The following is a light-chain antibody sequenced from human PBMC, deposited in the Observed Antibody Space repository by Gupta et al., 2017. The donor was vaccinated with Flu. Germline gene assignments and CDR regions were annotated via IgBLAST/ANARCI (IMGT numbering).Light chain of an antibody. Sequence: IRMTQSPSSFSASTGDRVTITCRASKGISSYLAWYQQKPGKAPKLLIYAASTLQSGVPSRFSGSGSGTDFTLTISCLQSEDFATYYCRQYYSYPPWTFGQGTKVEIK. CDR1: KGISSY. CDR3: RQYYSYPPWT. CDR2: AAS. J-gene: IGKJ1*01. V-gene: IGKV1-8*01.